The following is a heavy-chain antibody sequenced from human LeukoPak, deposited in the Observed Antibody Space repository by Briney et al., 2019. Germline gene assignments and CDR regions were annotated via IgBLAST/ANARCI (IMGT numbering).Heavy chain of an antibody. CDR1: GYSISSGYY. Sequence: SETLSLTCTVSGYSISSGYYWGWIRQPPGKGLEWIGSIYHSGSTYYNPSLKSRVTISVDTSKNQFSPKLSSVTAADTAVYYCASGSLDYPDAFDIWGQGTMVTVSS. V-gene: IGHV4-38-2*02. CDR3: ASGSLDYPDAFDI. J-gene: IGHJ3*02. D-gene: IGHD3-16*01. CDR2: IYHSGST.